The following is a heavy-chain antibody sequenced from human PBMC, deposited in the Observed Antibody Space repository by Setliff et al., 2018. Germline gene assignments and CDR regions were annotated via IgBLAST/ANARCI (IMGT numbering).Heavy chain of an antibody. CDR3: ARVQWEIHVQFHYNRMDF. CDR2: IIPMFRTP. J-gene: IGHJ4*01. Sequence: PVKVSSKAPGGTFRNFAISWVRKAPGQGFDCLGGIIPMFRTPEYAEKFQGRVTISADESRTAVYRELCSLKFDDTAATYCARVQWEIHVQFHYNRMDFWGEGTQVTVSS. V-gene: IGHV1-69*13. CDR1: GGTFRNFA. D-gene: IGHD1-26*01.